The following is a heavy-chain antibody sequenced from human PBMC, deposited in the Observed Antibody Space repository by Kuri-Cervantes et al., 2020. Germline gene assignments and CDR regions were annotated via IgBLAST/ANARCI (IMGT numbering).Heavy chain of an antibody. V-gene: IGHV4-61*01. Sequence: SETLSLTCTVSGDSVSSGSFYWSWIRQPPGKGLEWIGYLFYSGITNYNPSLKSRVTISVDASKNQFSLKLSSVTAADTAVYYCARYTFSPHSRGSYWSPSFDYWGQGTLVTVSS. D-gene: IGHD3-22*01. CDR1: GDSVSSGSFY. CDR3: ARYTFSPHSRGSYWSPSFDY. J-gene: IGHJ4*02. CDR2: LFYSGIT.